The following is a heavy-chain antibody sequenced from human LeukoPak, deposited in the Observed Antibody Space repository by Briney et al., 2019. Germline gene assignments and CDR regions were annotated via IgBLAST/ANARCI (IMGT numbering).Heavy chain of an antibody. Sequence: PGGSLRLSCAVSGFTFSSYGMHWVRQAPGKGLEWVAVISDDGSNKYYADSVKGRFTISGDTSKNTLYLQMNSLRAEDTAVYYCAKDGDYYDNSGYYPGAFDIWGQGTMVTVSS. CDR1: GFTFSSYG. J-gene: IGHJ3*02. CDR3: AKDGDYYDNSGYYPGAFDI. D-gene: IGHD3-22*01. CDR2: ISDDGSNK. V-gene: IGHV3-30*18.